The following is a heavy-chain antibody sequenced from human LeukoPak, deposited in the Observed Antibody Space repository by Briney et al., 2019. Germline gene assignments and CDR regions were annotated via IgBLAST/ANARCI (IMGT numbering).Heavy chain of an antibody. D-gene: IGHD2-15*01. J-gene: IGHJ2*01. CDR3: ARGIRPNWYFDL. Sequence: GGSLRLSCAASGFTLSSNYMSWVRLAPGKGLEWVSVIYSGGNTDYTDSVKGRFTISRDNSKNTLYLQMNSLRAEDTAVHYCARGIRPNWYFDLWGRGTLVTVSS. CDR1: GFTLSSNY. CDR2: IYSGGNT. V-gene: IGHV3-66*01.